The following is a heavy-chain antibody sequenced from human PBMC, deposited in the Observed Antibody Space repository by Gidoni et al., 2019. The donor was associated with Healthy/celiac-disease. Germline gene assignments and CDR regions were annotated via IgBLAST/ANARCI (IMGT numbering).Heavy chain of an antibody. Sequence: QVQLVQSGAEVKKPGASVTVSCKAAGSPFTSYYMHWVRQAPGQGLEWMGIINPSGGSTSYVQKFQGRVTMTRDTSTSTVYMELSSLRSEDTAVYYCARGYCGGDCYPPPCDYWGQGTLVTVSS. CDR1: GSPFTSYY. J-gene: IGHJ4*02. D-gene: IGHD2-21*02. CDR3: ARGYCGGDCYPPPCDY. V-gene: IGHV1-46*01. CDR2: INPSGGST.